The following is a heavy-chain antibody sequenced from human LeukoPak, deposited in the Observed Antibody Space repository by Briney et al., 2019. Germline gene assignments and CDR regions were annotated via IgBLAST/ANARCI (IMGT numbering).Heavy chain of an antibody. J-gene: IGHJ6*03. CDR3: ARDRTRYYYYSYMDV. V-gene: IGHV1-69*06. Sequence: ASVKVSCKASGGTFSSYAISWVRQAPGQGLEWMGGIIPIFGTANYAQKFQGRVTITADKSTSTAYMELSRLRSDDTAVYYCARDRTRYYYYSYMDVWGKGTAVTISS. CDR2: IIPIFGTA. CDR1: GGTFSSYA. D-gene: IGHD1-14*01.